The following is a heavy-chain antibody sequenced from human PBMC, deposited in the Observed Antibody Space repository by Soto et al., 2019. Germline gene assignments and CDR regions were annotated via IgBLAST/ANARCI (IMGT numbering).Heavy chain of an antibody. CDR2: IYYSGST. Sequence: QVQLQESGPGLVKPSQTLSLTCTVSGGSISSGGYYWSWIRQHPGKGLEWIGYIYYSGSTYYNPSLTSRVTISVDTAKNQFSLKLSSVTAADTAVYYCAREHGMGFDPDYWGQGTLVTVSS. J-gene: IGHJ4*02. CDR3: AREHGMGFDPDY. D-gene: IGHD3-9*01. V-gene: IGHV4-31*03. CDR1: GGSISSGGYY.